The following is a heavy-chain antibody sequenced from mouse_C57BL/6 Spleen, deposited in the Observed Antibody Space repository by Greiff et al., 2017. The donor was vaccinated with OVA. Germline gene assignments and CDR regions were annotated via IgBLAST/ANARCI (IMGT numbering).Heavy chain of an antibody. CDR1: GYTFTSYW. D-gene: IGHD1-1*01. J-gene: IGHJ4*01. Sequence: QVQLKQPGAELVKPGASVKMSCKASGYTFTSYWITWVKQRPGQGLEWIGDIYPGSGSTNYNEKFKSKATLTVDTSSSTAYMQLSSLTSEDSAVYYCARFYYGSSGDYYAMDYWGQGTSVTVSS. CDR2: IYPGSGST. CDR3: ARFYYGSSGDYYAMDY. V-gene: IGHV1-55*01.